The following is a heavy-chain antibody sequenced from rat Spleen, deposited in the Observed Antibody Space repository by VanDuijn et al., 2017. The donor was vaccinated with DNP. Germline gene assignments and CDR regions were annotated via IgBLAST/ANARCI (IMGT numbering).Heavy chain of an antibody. CDR1: GFTFSNHG. J-gene: IGHJ2*01. CDR2: ISTGGGIT. V-gene: IGHV5S13*01. CDR3: ARGAYFGYDYFDY. Sequence: EVQLVESGGGLVQPGRSLKLSCAVSGFTFSNHGMAWVRQAPTKGLEWVASISTGGGITYYRDTVKGRFTISRDNAKSILYLQMNSLRSEDMATYYCARGAYFGYDYFDYWGQGVMVTVSS. D-gene: IGHD1-7*01.